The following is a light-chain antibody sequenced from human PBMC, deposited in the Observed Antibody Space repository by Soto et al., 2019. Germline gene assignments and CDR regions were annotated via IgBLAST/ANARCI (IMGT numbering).Light chain of an antibody. CDR3: RQRSNWPPIT. CDR1: QSVSSY. Sequence: EIVLTQSPATLSLSPGERATLYCRASQSVSSYLAWYQQKPGQAPRLLIYDASNRATGIPARFSGSGSGTDFTLTISSLEPEDFAVYYCRQRSNWPPITFGQGTRLEIK. V-gene: IGKV3-11*01. CDR2: DAS. J-gene: IGKJ5*01.